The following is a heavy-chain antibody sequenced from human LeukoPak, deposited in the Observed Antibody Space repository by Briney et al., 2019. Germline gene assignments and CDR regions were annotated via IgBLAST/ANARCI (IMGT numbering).Heavy chain of an antibody. Sequence: GGSLRLPCAASGFTFSSSAMSWVRQAPGKGLEWVSSISGSGGSTYYADSVKGRFTISRDNSKNTLYLQMNSLRAEDTAVYYCAELGITMIGGVWGKGTTVTISS. V-gene: IGHV3-23*01. CDR3: AELGITMIGGV. J-gene: IGHJ6*04. CDR1: GFTFSSSA. CDR2: ISGSGGST. D-gene: IGHD3-10*02.